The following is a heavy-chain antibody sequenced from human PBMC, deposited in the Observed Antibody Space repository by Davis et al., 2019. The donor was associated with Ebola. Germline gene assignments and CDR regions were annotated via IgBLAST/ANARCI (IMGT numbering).Heavy chain of an antibody. CDR2: IWYDGSNK. V-gene: IGHV3-33*08. CDR1: GFTFSSYG. J-gene: IGHJ3*02. D-gene: IGHD3-16*01. Sequence: GESLKISCAASGFTFSSYGMHWVRQAPGKRLEWVAVIWYDGSNKYYADSVKGRFTISRDNAKNSLFLQMNSLRAEDTAVYYCARVDVSSAFDIWGRGTMVTVSS. CDR3: ARVDVSSAFDI.